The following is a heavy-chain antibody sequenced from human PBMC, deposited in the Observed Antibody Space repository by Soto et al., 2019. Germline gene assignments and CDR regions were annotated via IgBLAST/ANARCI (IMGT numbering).Heavy chain of an antibody. Sequence: QVQLQESGPGLVKPPETLSLTCTVSGDSISRYYWSWIRLSPGKGLEWIGYIYYSGETNYNPSVKSRVTISVDRTKNQFSLKLSSVTAADTAVYYCARDQGGEFLKGSGMDVWGQGTTVTVSS. CDR1: GDSISRYY. V-gene: IGHV4-59*01. J-gene: IGHJ6*02. CDR2: IYYSGET. D-gene: IGHD3-10*01. CDR3: ARDQGGEFLKGSGMDV.